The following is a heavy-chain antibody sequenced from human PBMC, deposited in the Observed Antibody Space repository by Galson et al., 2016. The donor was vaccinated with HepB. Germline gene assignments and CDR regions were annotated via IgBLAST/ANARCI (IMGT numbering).Heavy chain of an antibody. V-gene: IGHV3-30*03. J-gene: IGHJ4*02. CDR1: GFTFSNYG. CDR3: ARRHEYCPPVGCSVDY. Sequence: SLRFSCAASGFTFSNYGMHWVRQAPGKGLEWVAADSMDGRRKFYADSVKGRFTISRDNSNSMLFLQMSSLRADDTAVYYCARRHEYCPPVGCSVDYWGQGTLVSVSS. D-gene: IGHD2/OR15-2a*01. CDR2: DSMDGRRK.